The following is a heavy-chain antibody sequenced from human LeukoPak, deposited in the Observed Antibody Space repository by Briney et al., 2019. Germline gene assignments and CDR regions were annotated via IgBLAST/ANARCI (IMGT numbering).Heavy chain of an antibody. Sequence: ASVKVSCKASGGTFSSYAISWVRQAPGQGLEWMGGIIPIFGTANYAQKFQGRVTITADDSTSTAYMELSSLRSEDTAVYYCARAASGGSGSYLVYYYYYMDVWGKGTTVTVSS. J-gene: IGHJ6*03. CDR2: IIPIFGTA. V-gene: IGHV1-69*13. D-gene: IGHD3-10*01. CDR3: ARAASGGSGSYLVYYYYYMDV. CDR1: GGTFSSYA.